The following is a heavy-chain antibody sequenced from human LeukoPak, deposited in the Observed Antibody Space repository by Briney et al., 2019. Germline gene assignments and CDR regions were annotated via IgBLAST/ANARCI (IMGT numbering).Heavy chain of an antibody. CDR3: ASYVWGSYFGPKRFDY. V-gene: IGHV4-39*01. CDR1: GGSISGSSYY. CDR2: IYYSGST. Sequence: SETLSLTCTVSGGSISGSSYYWGWIRQPPGKGLEWIGSIYYSGSTYYNPSLKSRVTISVDTSKNQFSLKLSSVTAADTAVYYCASYVWGSYFGPKRFDYWGQGTLVTVSS. J-gene: IGHJ4*02. D-gene: IGHD3-16*01.